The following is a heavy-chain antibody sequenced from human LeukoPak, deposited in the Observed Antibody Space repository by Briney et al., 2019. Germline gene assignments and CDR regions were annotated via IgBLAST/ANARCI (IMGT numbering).Heavy chain of an antibody. D-gene: IGHD6-13*01. Sequence: SETLSHTCSVSGGSNSCHYWSWIPPPREKGLECFGYIYYRGNTKYNPSLRSRVTISIDTSKNQFSLKLTSVTAADTAMYYCARPKSAAGTVHDLDAFDVWGQGTMVTVSS. J-gene: IGHJ3*01. V-gene: IGHV4-59*08. CDR2: IYYRGNT. CDR3: ARPKSAAGTVHDLDAFDV. CDR1: GGSNSCHY.